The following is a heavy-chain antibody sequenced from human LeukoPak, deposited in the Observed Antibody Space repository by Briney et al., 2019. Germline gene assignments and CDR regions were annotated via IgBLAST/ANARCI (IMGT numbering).Heavy chain of an antibody. CDR3: AKDPFDQMLPENWFDP. J-gene: IGHJ5*02. CDR2: MNPNSGDT. D-gene: IGHD2-2*01. CDR1: GYTFTSFD. V-gene: IGHV1-2*02. Sequence: GASVKVSCKASGYTFTSFDINWVRQATGQGPEWMGWMNPNSGDTNYARSFQGRVTMTRDTSISTAYMELSRLRFDDTAVYYCAKDPFDQMLPENWFDPWGQGTLVTVSS.